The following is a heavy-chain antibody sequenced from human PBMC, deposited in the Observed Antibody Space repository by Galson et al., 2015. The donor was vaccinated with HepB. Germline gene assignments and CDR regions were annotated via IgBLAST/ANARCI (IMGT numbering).Heavy chain of an antibody. Sequence: SVKVSCKASGFTFTSSAMQWVRQARGQRLEWIGWIVVGSGNTNYAQKFQERVTITRDMSTSTAYMELSSLRSEDTAVYYCAAASYVLLWFGEFLYDAFDIWGQGTMATVSS. D-gene: IGHD3-10*01. J-gene: IGHJ3*02. CDR2: IVVGSGNT. V-gene: IGHV1-58*02. CDR3: AAASYVLLWFGEFLYDAFDI. CDR1: GFTFTSSA.